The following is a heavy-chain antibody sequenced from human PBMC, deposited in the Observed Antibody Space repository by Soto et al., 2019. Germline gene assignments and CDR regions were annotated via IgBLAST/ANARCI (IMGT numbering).Heavy chain of an antibody. CDR3: ARHMAIRSGYLFDY. CDR2: IYYSGST. CDR1: GGSISSSSYY. Sequence: QLQLQESGPGLVKPSETLSLTCTVSGGSISSSSYYWGWIRQPPGKGLEWIGSIYYSGSTYYNPSLKSRVTISVDTSKNQFSLKLSSVTAADTAVYYCARHMAIRSGYLFDYWGQGTLVTVSS. J-gene: IGHJ4*02. V-gene: IGHV4-39*01. D-gene: IGHD3-22*01.